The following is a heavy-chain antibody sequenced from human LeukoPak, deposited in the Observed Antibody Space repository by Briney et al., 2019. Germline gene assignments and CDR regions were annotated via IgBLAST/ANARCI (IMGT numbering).Heavy chain of an antibody. D-gene: IGHD3-22*01. V-gene: IGHV3-33*01. Sequence: GGSLRLSCAASGFTFSTYGMHWVRQAPGKGLEWVSLIWYDGSKKYYADSVKDRFTISRDNSKNTLYLQMSSLRAEDTAIYYCASTISSAYYHSLDYWGQGTLVTVSS. CDR3: ASTISSAYYHSLDY. J-gene: IGHJ4*02. CDR2: IWYDGSKK. CDR1: GFTFSTYG.